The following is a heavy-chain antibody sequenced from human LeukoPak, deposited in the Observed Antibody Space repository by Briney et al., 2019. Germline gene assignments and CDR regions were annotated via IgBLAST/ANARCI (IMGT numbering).Heavy chain of an antibody. CDR1: GYTFTSYD. V-gene: IGHV1-8*01. J-gene: IGHJ3*02. CDR2: MNPNSGNT. D-gene: IGHD1-26*01. CDR3: ASASYEDDAFDI. Sequence: ASVKVSCKASGYTFTSYDINWVRQATGQGLEWMGWMNPNSGNTGYVQKFQGRVTMTRNTSISTAYMELSSLRSEDTAVYYCASASYEDDAFDIWGQGTMVTVSS.